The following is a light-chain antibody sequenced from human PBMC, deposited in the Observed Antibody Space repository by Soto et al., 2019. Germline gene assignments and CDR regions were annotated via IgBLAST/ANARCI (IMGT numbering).Light chain of an antibody. J-gene: IGLJ3*02. CDR3: AAWDDSLNGWV. CDR2: SND. V-gene: IGLV1-44*01. Sequence: QSVLTQAPSASGTPGQRVTISCSGSSSNIGSNTVSWYQQVPGTAPKLLIYSNDQRPSGVPDRFSGSKYGTSASLAIGGLQSEDEADYYCAAWDDSLNGWVFGGGTKLTVL. CDR1: SSNIGSNT.